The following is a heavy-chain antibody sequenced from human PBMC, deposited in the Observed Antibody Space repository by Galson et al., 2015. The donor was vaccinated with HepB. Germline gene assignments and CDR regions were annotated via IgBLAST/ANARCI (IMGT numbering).Heavy chain of an antibody. CDR1: GYTFSSYE. V-gene: IGHV3-48*03. CDR3: ARASYSIYYYGMDV. D-gene: IGHD4-11*01. CDR2: ISSSGSTI. J-gene: IGHJ6*02. Sequence: SLRLSCEASGYTFSSYEMNWVRQAPGKGLEWVSYISSSGSTIYYADTVKGRFTISRDNAKNSLYLQMNSLRAEDTAVYYCARASYSIYYYGMDVWGQGTTVTVSS.